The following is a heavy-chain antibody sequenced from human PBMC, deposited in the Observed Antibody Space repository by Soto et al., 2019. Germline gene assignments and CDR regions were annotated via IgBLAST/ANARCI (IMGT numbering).Heavy chain of an antibody. CDR1: GDSISNNYW. Sequence: QVQLQESGPGLVKPSGTLSLTCDVSGDSISNNYWWTWVRQFPGEGLQWIGEIFHSGSTNYYPPLKNRVNISVDKSNNRFSLMMRSVTAADTALYYCARGDFWSGSDSWGQGIQVTVSS. V-gene: IGHV4-4*02. D-gene: IGHD3-3*01. CDR3: ARGDFWSGSDS. J-gene: IGHJ4*02. CDR2: IFHSGST.